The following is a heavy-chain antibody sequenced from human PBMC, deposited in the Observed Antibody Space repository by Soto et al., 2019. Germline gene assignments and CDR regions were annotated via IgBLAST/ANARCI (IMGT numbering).Heavy chain of an antibody. CDR2: IYYSGST. CDR1: GGSISSGDYY. D-gene: IGHD1-7*01. J-gene: IGHJ4*02. CDR3: ARVDITGTTLHY. V-gene: IGHV4-30-4*01. Sequence: SETLSLTCTVSGGSISSGDYYWSWIRQPPGKGLERIGYIYYSGSTYYNPSLKSRVTISVDTSKNQFSLKLSSVTAADTAVYYCARVDITGTTLHYWGQGTLVTVSS.